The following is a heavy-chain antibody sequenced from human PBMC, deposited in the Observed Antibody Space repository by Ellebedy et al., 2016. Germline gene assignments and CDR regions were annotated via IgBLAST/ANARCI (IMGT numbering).Heavy chain of an antibody. Sequence: GGSLRLSXEASGFSFSSNGISWVRQPPGKGLEWVGATSGSGATTNYADSVKGRFIISRDNSKNMVYLQMNSLRAEDTAVYYCARDYGNDYSLYFTDWGQGTRVTVSS. D-gene: IGHD3-3*01. CDR2: TSGSGATT. V-gene: IGHV3-23*01. CDR1: GFSFSSNG. CDR3: ARDYGNDYSLYFTD. J-gene: IGHJ4*02.